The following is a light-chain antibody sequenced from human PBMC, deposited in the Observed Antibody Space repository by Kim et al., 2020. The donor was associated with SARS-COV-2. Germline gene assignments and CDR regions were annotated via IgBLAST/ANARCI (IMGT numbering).Light chain of an antibody. CDR3: QHYNNWPLT. CDR2: DAS. Sequence: VSPGERATLSCRASQSVRDMLAWYQQKPGQAPSLLIYDASTRATGIPDRFSGSGSGTQFTLTISSLQSEDFAYYYCQHYNNWPLTFGGGTKVDIK. CDR1: QSVRDM. V-gene: IGKV3-15*01. J-gene: IGKJ4*01.